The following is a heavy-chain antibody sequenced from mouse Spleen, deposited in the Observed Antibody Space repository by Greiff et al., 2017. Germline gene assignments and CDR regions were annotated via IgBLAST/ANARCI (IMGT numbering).Heavy chain of an antibody. CDR2: IDPSDSYT. V-gene: IGHV1-50*01. J-gene: IGHJ4*01. CDR3: ARSSGYERSGGMDY. Sequence: QVQLQQPGAELVKPGASVKLSCKASGYTFTSYWMQWVKQRPGQGLEWIGEIDPSDSYTNYNQKFKGKATLTVDTSSSTAYMQLSSLTSEDSAVYYCARSSGYERSGGMDYWGQGTSVTVSS. D-gene: IGHD3-2*02. CDR1: GYTFTSYW.